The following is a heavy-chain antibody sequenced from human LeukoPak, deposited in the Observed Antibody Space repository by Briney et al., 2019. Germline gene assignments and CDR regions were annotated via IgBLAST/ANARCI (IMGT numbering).Heavy chain of an antibody. V-gene: IGHV1-18*01. CDR2: ISAYNGNT. D-gene: IGHD2-2*01. CDR3: ARDGDQIGYCSSTSCYATVWFDP. Sequence: ASVKVSCKASGYTFTSYGISWVRQAPGQGLEWMGWISAYNGNTNYAQKLQGRVTMTTDTSTSTAYMELRSLRSDDTAVYYCARDGDQIGYCSSTSCYATVWFDPWGQGTLVTVSS. CDR1: GYTFTSYG. J-gene: IGHJ5*02.